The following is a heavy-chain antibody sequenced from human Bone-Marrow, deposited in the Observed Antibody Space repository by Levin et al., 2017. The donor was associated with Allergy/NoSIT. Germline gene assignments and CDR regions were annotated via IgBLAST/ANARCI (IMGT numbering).Heavy chain of an antibody. Sequence: MPGGSLRLSCKGSGYSFTSYWISWVRQMPGKGLEWMGRIDPSDSYTNYSPSFQGHVTISADKSISTAYLQWSSLKASDTAMYYCARQRASSYLLLSHYFDYWGQGTLVTVSS. J-gene: IGHJ4*02. V-gene: IGHV5-10-1*01. CDR3: ARQRASSYLLLSHYFDY. CDR2: IDPSDSYT. CDR1: GYSFTSYW. D-gene: IGHD2-15*01.